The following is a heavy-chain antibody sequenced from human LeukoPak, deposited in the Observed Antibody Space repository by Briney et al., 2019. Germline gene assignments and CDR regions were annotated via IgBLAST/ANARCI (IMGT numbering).Heavy chain of an antibody. J-gene: IGHJ4*02. CDR1: GFTFGSYW. D-gene: IGHD3-10*01. Sequence: GGSLRLSCAASGFTFGSYWMSCVRQAPGKGLEWVANIKQDGSDKYYVDSVKGRFTISRDNAKKSLYLQMNSLRAEDTAVYYCARDWFGDGYYFDYWGQGTLVTVSS. V-gene: IGHV3-7*05. CDR2: IKQDGSDK. CDR3: ARDWFGDGYYFDY.